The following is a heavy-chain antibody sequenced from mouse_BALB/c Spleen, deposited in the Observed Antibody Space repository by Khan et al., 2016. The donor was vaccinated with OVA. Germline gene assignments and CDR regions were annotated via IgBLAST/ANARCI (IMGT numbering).Heavy chain of an antibody. CDR1: GYSITSDYA. V-gene: IGHV3-2*02. J-gene: IGHJ2*01. CDR3: ARSVTITTVVATDFDY. D-gene: IGHD1-1*01. CDR2: ISYSGRT. Sequence: EVQLQESGPGLVKPSQSLSLTCTVTGYSITSDYAWNWIRQFPGNKLEWMGYISYSGRTSYNPSLKSRFSITRDTSKTQFFLQLNSVTTEDTATYYCARSVTITTVVATDFDYWGQGTTLTVSS.